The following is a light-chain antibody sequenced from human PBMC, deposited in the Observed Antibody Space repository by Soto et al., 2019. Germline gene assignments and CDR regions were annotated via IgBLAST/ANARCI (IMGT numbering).Light chain of an antibody. V-gene: IGLV2-14*01. J-gene: IGLJ3*02. CDR2: EVT. CDR1: SSDVGAYNY. CDR3: SSYTSSSTLV. Sequence: QSVLTQPASVSGSPGQSITISCTGTSSDVGAYNYVSWYRQHPGKAPKLMIYEVTNRPSGVSNRFSGSKSGSTASLTISGLQAEDEADYYCSSYTSSSTLVFGGGTKHTVL.